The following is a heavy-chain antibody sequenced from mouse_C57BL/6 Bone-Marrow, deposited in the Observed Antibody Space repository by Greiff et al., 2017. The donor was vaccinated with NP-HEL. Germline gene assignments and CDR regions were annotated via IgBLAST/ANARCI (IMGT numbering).Heavy chain of an antibody. Sequence: VHLVESGPGLVQPSQSLSITCTVSGFSLTSYGVHWVRQSPGKGLEWLGVIWSGGSTDYNAAFISRLSISKDNSKSQVFFKMNSLQADDTAIYYCARNSPDGYTWFAYWGQGTLVTVSA. CDR3: ARNSPDGYTWFAY. D-gene: IGHD2-3*01. V-gene: IGHV2-2*01. CDR1: GFSLTSYG. CDR2: IWSGGST. J-gene: IGHJ3*01.